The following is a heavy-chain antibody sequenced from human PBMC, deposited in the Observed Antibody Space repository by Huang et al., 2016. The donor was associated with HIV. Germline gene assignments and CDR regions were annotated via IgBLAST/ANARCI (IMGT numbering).Heavy chain of an antibody. D-gene: IGHD3-3*01. V-gene: IGHV4-59*11. CDR2: IDYSGST. CDR3: ARDHHDFWRGYRRMYFFDH. J-gene: IGHJ4*02. Sequence: QVQLQESGPGLVKPSETLSLTCTVSGGSISTHYWGWIRQPPGKGLEWSGSIDYSGSTNYSPSLKSRVTIVLDTSKNQFSLRVNSVTAADTAMYYCARDHHDFWRGYRRMYFFDHWGQGTLVTVSS. CDR1: GGSISTHY.